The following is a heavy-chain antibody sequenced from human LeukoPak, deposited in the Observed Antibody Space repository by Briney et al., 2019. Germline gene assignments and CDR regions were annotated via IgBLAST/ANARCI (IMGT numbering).Heavy chain of an antibody. CDR1: GGSFSDNF. CDR2: INHSGST. V-gene: IGHV4-34*01. D-gene: IGHD1-26*01. J-gene: IGHJ4*02. Sequence: PSETLSLTCAVYGGSFSDNFWSCIRQPPGQGLEWIGEINHSGSTNYIPSLTTRLTISVDTSKNQFSLKLSSVTAADTAVYYCARAASSVDYSGSYSPFVYWGQGPLVTVSS. CDR3: ARAASSVDYSGSYSPFVY.